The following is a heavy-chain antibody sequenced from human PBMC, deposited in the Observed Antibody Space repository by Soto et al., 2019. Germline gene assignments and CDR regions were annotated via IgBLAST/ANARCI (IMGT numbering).Heavy chain of an antibody. D-gene: IGHD6-19*01. Sequence: SETLSLTCAVYGGSFSGYYWSWIRQPPGKGLEWLGEINHSGITDYNPSLKSRITISIDTSKKQLSLKLNSVTAADTAVYYCAIGPRMWLAGGGYWGQGTQVTVSS. J-gene: IGHJ4*02. V-gene: IGHV4-34*01. CDR3: AIGPRMWLAGGGY. CDR2: INHSGIT. CDR1: GGSFSGYY.